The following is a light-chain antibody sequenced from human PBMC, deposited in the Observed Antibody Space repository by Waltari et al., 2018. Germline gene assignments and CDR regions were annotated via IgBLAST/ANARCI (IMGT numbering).Light chain of an antibody. CDR2: DAS. CDR1: QSASTN. CDR3: QQYNNWLYT. Sequence: ERVMTQSPATLPVSPGKTATLSCRASQSASTNLAWYQQKAGQAPRLLIYDASIRATGVPARFSGSGAGTEFTLTITGLQSEDFAVYYCQQYNNWLYTFGQGTKLEIK. V-gene: IGKV3-15*01. J-gene: IGKJ2*01.